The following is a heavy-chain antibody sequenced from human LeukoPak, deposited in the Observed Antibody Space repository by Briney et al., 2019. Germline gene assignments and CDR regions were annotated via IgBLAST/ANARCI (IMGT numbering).Heavy chain of an antibody. Sequence: PSETLSLTCTVSGGSISTSSYYWSWIRQHPGKGLEWIACIYYSGSTYYNPSLKSRITISVDTSKNQFSLKLSSVTAADTAVYYCAREFRSGNKYFDYWGQGTLVTVSS. CDR1: GGSISTSSYY. CDR2: IYYSGST. J-gene: IGHJ4*02. D-gene: IGHD3-10*01. CDR3: AREFRSGNKYFDY. V-gene: IGHV4-31*03.